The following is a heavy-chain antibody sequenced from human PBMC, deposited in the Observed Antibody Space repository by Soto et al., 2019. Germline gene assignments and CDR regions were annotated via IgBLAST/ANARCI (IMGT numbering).Heavy chain of an antibody. D-gene: IGHD2-2*01. Sequence: PSETLSVTFSVSVGSIGSSSYYFGWIRQPPGTGLELIGGLYYTGTTYSDSSLKSRVTISADKSQNQFSLRLSSGTDADKAGYYCGAHCSRTYCYDWSXPWGHGTLGTVS. CDR2: LYYTGTT. CDR1: VGSIGSSSYY. J-gene: IGHJ5*02. V-gene: IGHV4-39*01. CDR3: GAHCSRTYCYDWSXP.